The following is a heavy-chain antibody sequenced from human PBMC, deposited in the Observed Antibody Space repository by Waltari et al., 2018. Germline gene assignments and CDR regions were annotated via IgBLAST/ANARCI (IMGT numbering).Heavy chain of an antibody. Sequence: QVQLQQWGAGLLKPSETLSLTCAVYGGSFSGYYWSWIRQPPGKGLEWIGEINHSGRPNHNPSLKSRVTISVDTSKNQFSLKLSSVTAADTAVYYCARGGGCSSTSCYRSRPVDYWGQGTLVTVSS. CDR1: GGSFSGYY. D-gene: IGHD2-2*01. CDR3: ARGGGCSSTSCYRSRPVDY. CDR2: INHSGRP. J-gene: IGHJ4*02. V-gene: IGHV4-34*01.